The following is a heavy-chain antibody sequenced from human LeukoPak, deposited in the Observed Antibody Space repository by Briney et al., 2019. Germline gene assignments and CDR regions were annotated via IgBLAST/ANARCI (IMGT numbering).Heavy chain of an antibody. D-gene: IGHD3-16*01. V-gene: IGHV3-30*04. Sequence: GGSLRLSCAASGFTFSSYAMHWARQAPGKGLEWVAVISYDGSNKYYADSVKGRFTISRDNSKNTLYLQMNSLRAEDTAVYYCARDQGKGKLRITSLMDVWGKGTTVTVSS. CDR2: ISYDGSNK. J-gene: IGHJ6*04. CDR3: ARDQGKGKLRITSLMDV. CDR1: GFTFSSYA.